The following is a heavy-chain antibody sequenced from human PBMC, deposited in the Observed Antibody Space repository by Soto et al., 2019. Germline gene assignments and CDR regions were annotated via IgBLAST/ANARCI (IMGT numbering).Heavy chain of an antibody. CDR1: GGTFSSYA. D-gene: IGHD3-9*01. J-gene: IGHJ6*02. V-gene: IGHV1-69*13. CDR2: IIPIFGTA. CDR3: ARDHRFYDILTVPYYYYGMDV. Sequence: SVKVSCKASGGTFSSYAISWVRQAPGQGLEWMGGIIPIFGTANYAQKFQGRVTITADESTSTAYMELSSLRSEDTAVYYCARDHRFYDILTVPYYYYGMDVWGQGTTVTVSS.